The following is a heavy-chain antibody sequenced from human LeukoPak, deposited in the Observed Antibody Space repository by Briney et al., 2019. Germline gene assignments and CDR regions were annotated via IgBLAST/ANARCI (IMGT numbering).Heavy chain of an antibody. CDR2: IKQDGSES. CDR3: ARDGLRTYGGNDS. CDR1: GFTFSTYW. V-gene: IGHV3-7*05. D-gene: IGHD4-23*01. Sequence: PGGSLRLSCAASGFTFSTYWMSWVRQAPGKGLEWVANIKQDGSESYYVHSVKGRFTISRDNAKNSLYLQMNSLRAEDAAVYYCARDGLRTYGGNDSWGQGTLVTVST. J-gene: IGHJ4*02.